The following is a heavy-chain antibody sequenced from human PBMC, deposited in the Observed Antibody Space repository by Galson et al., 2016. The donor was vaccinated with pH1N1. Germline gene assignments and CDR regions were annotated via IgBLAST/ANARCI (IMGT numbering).Heavy chain of an antibody. CDR2: IDPNSGNT. CDR3: ARGRYCNNRDCFMGIDS. V-gene: IGHV1-2*02. J-gene: IGHJ4*02. Sequence: SVKVSCKASGYTFARFYLHWVRQAPGQRLEWMGWIDPNSGNTHYAQNFQGRVILTRDTSISTAYMELSSLRSDDTAIYYCARGRYCNNRDCFMGIDSWGQGTLVTVSS. CDR1: GYTFARFY. D-gene: IGHD2-8*01.